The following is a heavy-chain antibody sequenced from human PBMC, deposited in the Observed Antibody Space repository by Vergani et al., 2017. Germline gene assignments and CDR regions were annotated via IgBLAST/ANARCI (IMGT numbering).Heavy chain of an antibody. D-gene: IGHD6-13*01. J-gene: IGHJ6*03. CDR2: IYWNDDK. CDR3: AHSQSRDPKSGRQQLVRYYYYDMDV. Sequence: QITLKESGPTLVKPTQTLTLTCTFSGFSLSTSGVGVGWIRPPPGKALEWLALIYWNDDKRYSPSLKSRLTITKDTSKNQVVLTMTNMDPVDTATYYCAHSQSRDPKSGRQQLVRYYYYDMDVWGKGTTVTVSS. V-gene: IGHV2-5*01. CDR1: GFSLSTSGVG.